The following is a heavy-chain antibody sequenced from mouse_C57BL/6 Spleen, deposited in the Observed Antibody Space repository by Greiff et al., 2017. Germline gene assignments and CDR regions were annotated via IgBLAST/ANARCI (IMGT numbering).Heavy chain of an antibody. Sequence: EVHLVESGGGLVQPGGSLKLSCAASGFTFSDYYMYWVRQTPEKRLEWVAYISNGGGSTYYPDTVKGRFTISRDNAKNTLYLQMSRLKSEDTAMYYCARHREGFAYWGQGTLVTVSA. V-gene: IGHV5-12*01. CDR3: ARHREGFAY. CDR2: ISNGGGST. CDR1: GFTFSDYY. J-gene: IGHJ3*01.